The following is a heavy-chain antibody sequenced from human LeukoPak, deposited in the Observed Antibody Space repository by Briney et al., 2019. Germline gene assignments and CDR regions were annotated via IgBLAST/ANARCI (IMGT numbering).Heavy chain of an antibody. D-gene: IGHD4-11*01. J-gene: IGHJ4*02. Sequence: GGSLRLSCAASGFTFSSYAMRWVRQAPGKGLEWVSSITNNGDTTYYADSVKGRFTISRDNSKNTLYLQMNSLRAEDTALYYCADSNYWYPVDYWGQGTLVTVSS. V-gene: IGHV3-23*01. CDR2: ITNNGDTT. CDR3: ADSNYWYPVDY. CDR1: GFTFSSYA.